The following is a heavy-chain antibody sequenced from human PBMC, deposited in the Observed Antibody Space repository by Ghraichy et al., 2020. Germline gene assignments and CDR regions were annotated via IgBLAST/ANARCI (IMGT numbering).Heavy chain of an antibody. J-gene: IGHJ4*02. CDR1: GGSISSYY. CDR3: ARGRVVAGTWVFDY. D-gene: IGHD6-19*01. V-gene: IGHV4-4*07. CDR2: IYTSGST. Sequence: SETLSLTCTVSGGSISSYYWSWIRQPAGKGLEWIGRIYTSGSTNYNPSLKSRVTMSVDTSKNQFSLKLSSVTAADTAVYYCARGRVVAGTWVFDYWGQGTLVTVSS.